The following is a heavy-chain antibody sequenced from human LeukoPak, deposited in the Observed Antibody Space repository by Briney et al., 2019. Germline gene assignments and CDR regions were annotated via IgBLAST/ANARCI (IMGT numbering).Heavy chain of an antibody. Sequence: GGSLRLSCAASGFTISNYAMSWVRQAPGKGLEWVSSITSGASIYDADSVKGRITFSRDRSKNTLYLQMTSLRGDDTAVYYCAKGRDGSLYSSIDYWGQGTLVTVSS. CDR3: AKGRDGSLYSSIDY. D-gene: IGHD1-26*01. J-gene: IGHJ4*02. CDR1: GFTISNYA. V-gene: IGHV3-23*01. CDR2: ITSGASI.